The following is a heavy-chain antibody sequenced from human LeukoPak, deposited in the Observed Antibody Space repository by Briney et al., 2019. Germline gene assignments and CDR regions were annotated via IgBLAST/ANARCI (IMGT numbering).Heavy chain of an antibody. CDR2: IFYSGNT. CDR1: GGSVSSGDYY. D-gene: IGHD3-10*01. J-gene: IGHJ6*02. Sequence: SQTLSLTCTVSGGSVSSGDYYWSWIRQHPGEGLQWIGHIFYSGNTHYNPSLKSRLNISIDTSKNQFSLRLSSVAAADTAVYYCARAGVTMIRGVITEYRGDVWGQGTTVTVSS. CDR3: ARAGVTMIRGVITEYRGDV. V-gene: IGHV4-31*03.